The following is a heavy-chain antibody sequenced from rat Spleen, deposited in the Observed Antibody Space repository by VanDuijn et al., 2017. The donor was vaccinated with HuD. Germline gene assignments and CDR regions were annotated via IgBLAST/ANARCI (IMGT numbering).Heavy chain of an antibody. CDR1: GFSLTNYH. V-gene: IGHV2-32*01. J-gene: IGHJ2*01. D-gene: IGHD1-11*01. Sequence: QVQLKESGPGLMQPSQTLSLTCIVSGFSLTNYHVHWVRQSPGKGLEWMAVIWSGGNTDYNSALKSRLSISRDTSKSQVFLKMNSLQTEDTAMYFCARVGGEGMNWFAYWGQGVMVTVSS. CDR3: ARVGGEGMNWFAY. CDR2: IWSGGNT.